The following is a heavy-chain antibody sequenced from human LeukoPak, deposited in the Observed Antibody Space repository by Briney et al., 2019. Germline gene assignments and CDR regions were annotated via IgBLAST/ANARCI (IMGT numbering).Heavy chain of an antibody. J-gene: IGHJ4*02. Sequence: GGSLRLSCAASGFTFSSYAMHWVRQAPGKGLEWVAVISYDGSNKYYADSVKGRFTISRDNSKNTLYLQMNSLRAEDTAVYYCARDLSELPYSSSWYDYWGQGTLVTVSS. CDR1: GFTFSSYA. CDR2: ISYDGSNK. V-gene: IGHV3-30-3*01. D-gene: IGHD6-13*01. CDR3: ARDLSELPYSSSWYDY.